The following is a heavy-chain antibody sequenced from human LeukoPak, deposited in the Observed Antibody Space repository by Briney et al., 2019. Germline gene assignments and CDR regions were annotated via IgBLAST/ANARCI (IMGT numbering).Heavy chain of an antibody. CDR3: ARGTAMVTHFDY. J-gene: IGHJ4*02. D-gene: IGHD5-18*01. CDR2: INPNSGGT. CDR1: GYTFTVYY. V-gene: IGHV1-2*02. Sequence: ASVKVSCKSSGYTFTVYYMHWVRQAPGQGLEWMGWINPNSGGTNYAQKFQGRVTMTRDTAISTAYMELSRLRSDDTAVYYCARGTAMVTHFDYWGQGTLVTVSS.